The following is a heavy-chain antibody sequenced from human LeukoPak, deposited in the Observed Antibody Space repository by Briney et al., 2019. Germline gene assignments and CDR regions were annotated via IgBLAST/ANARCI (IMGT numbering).Heavy chain of an antibody. V-gene: IGHV3-7*01. D-gene: IGHD6-19*01. CDR2: IKQDGSEK. Sequence: GGSLRLSCAASGFTFSSYWMSWVRQAPGKGLEWVANIKQDGSEKYYVDSVKGRFTISRDNAKNSLYLQMNSLRAEDTAVYYCARDLGYSSGCTDYWGQGTLVTVSS. CDR1: GFTFSSYW. CDR3: ARDLGYSSGCTDY. J-gene: IGHJ4*02.